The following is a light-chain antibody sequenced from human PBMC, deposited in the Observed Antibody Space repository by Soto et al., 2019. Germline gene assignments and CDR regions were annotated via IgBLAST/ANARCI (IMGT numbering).Light chain of an antibody. CDR2: DVS. V-gene: IGLV2-14*01. CDR3: SSYTGSSTYVV. CDR1: SSDVGGYNY. Sequence: QSVLTQPASVSGSPGQSITIYCTGTSSDVGGYNYVSWYQQHPGKAPKLMIYDVSNRPTGVSYRFSGSKSANTASLTISGLQAEDEADYYCSSYTGSSTYVVFGGGTKLTVL. J-gene: IGLJ2*01.